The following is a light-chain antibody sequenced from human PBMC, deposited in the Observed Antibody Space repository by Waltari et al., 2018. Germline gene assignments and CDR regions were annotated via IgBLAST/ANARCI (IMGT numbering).Light chain of an antibody. CDR3: QQYNNWPLMYT. J-gene: IGKJ2*01. Sequence: EIVMTQSPATLSVSPGERATLSCRASQSVSSNLAWYQQKPGQAPRLLIYGASTRATGIPARVSGSGSGTEFTLTISSLQSEDFAVYYCQQYNNWPLMYTFGQGTKLEIK. CDR1: QSVSSN. V-gene: IGKV3-15*01. CDR2: GAS.